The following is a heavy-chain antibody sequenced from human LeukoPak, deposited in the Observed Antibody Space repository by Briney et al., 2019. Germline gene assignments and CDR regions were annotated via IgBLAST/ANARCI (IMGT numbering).Heavy chain of an antibody. D-gene: IGHD1-26*01. J-gene: IGHJ4*02. CDR1: GNTFAGYY. V-gene: IGHV1-2*02. Sequence: GASVKVSCKASGNTFAGYYVHWVRQAPGQGLEWMGWINTHSGATNYAQHFQGRVTMTTDTSVTTAYMDLDGLKSDDAAVYFCARGPIGGLRKGFDIWGQGTLVTVSS. CDR2: INTHSGAT. CDR3: ARGPIGGLRKGFDI.